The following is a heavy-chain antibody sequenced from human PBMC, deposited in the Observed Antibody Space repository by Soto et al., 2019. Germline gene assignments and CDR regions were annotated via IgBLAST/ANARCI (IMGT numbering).Heavy chain of an antibody. CDR1: GGSVSSTSHY. CDR2: IYYSGST. Sequence: SETLSLTCSVSGGSVSSTSHYWGWIRQPPGKGLEWIGNIYYSGSTYYNPSLKSRVTISVDTSKNQFSLKLSSVTAADTAVYYCARAGASMVRGVIITSYFDYWGQGTLVTVSS. CDR3: ARAGASMVRGVIITSYFDY. D-gene: IGHD3-10*01. V-gene: IGHV4-39*07. J-gene: IGHJ4*02.